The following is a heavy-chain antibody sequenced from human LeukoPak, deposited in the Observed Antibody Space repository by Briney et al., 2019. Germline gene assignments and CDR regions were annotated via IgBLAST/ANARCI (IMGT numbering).Heavy chain of an antibody. J-gene: IGHJ3*02. CDR2: IYYSGST. Sequence: SETLSLTCSVSGGSISSDYWSWIRQPPGKELEWIGHIYYSGSTSYNPSLKSRVTISVDRSKNQFSLRLSSVTAADTGVYYCARGPIEMVRGSYDAFDIWGQGTMVTVSS. D-gene: IGHD3-10*01. CDR1: GGSISSDY. V-gene: IGHV4-59*08. CDR3: ARGPIEMVRGSYDAFDI.